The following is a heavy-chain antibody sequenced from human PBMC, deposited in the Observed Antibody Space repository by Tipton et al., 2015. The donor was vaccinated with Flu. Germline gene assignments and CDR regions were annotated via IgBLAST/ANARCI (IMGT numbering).Heavy chain of an antibody. J-gene: IGHJ5*02. V-gene: IGHV3-74*01. CDR3: ARDQNWNLVDP. CDR2: INGDGSRT. D-gene: IGHD1-1*01. Sequence: SLRLSCAASGFTFNIYWMHWVRQAPGKGLMWVSHINGDGSRTSYADSVKGRFTISRDNAKNTLYLQMNSLTAEDTAVYYCARDQNWNLVDPWGQGTLVTVSS. CDR1: GFTFNIYW.